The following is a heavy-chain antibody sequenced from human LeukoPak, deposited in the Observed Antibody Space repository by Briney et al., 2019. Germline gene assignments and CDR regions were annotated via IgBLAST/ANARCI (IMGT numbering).Heavy chain of an antibody. J-gene: IGHJ4*02. D-gene: IGHD1-26*01. CDR1: GFTFSSSG. CDR3: AKEYAPFVGCDY. V-gene: IGHV3-33*06. Sequence: PGGSLRLSCGASGFTFSSSGMQWVRQAPGKGLEWAGVIWSNGINKYYADSVKGRFTISKDNSKNTLSLQMDSLRVEDSGLYYCAKEYAPFVGCDYWGQGILVSVSS. CDR2: IWSNGINK.